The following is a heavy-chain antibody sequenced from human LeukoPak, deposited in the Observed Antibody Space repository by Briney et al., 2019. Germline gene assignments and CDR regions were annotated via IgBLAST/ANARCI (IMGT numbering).Heavy chain of an antibody. V-gene: IGHV4-34*01. CDR3: ARHKCSGIYCPFDY. CDR1: GGSFSDYS. D-gene: IGHD2-15*01. Sequence: SETLSLTCAVYGGSFSDYSWSWIRQPPGKGLEWIGEISHSGSTNYNPSLKSRVTISVDTSKNQFSLKLSSVSASDTAVYYCARHKCSGIYCPFDYWGQGTLVTVSS. J-gene: IGHJ4*02. CDR2: ISHSGST.